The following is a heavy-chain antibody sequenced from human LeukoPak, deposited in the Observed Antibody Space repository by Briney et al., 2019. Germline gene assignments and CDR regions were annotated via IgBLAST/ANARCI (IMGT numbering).Heavy chain of an antibody. D-gene: IGHD6-6*01. CDR1: GYTFTSYY. J-gene: IGHJ4*02. Sequence: ASVKVSCKTSGYTFTSYYMHWVRQAPGQGLEWMGIINPSGGSTSYAQKFQGRVTMTRDMSTSTVYMELSSLRSDDTAVYYCARDWPFEVTYSSSWDYWGQGTLVTVSS. CDR3: ARDWPFEVTYSSSWDY. CDR2: INPSGGST. V-gene: IGHV1-46*01.